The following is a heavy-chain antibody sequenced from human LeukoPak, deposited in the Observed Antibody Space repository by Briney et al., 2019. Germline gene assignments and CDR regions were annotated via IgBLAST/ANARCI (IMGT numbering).Heavy chain of an antibody. J-gene: IGHJ4*02. CDR1: GGSISSSSYY. CDR3: ARGFSARGYSGYDSLGVDY. Sequence: SETLSLTCTVSGGSISSSSYYWGWIRQPPGKGLEWIGCIYYSGSTYYNPSLKSRVTISVDTPKNQFSLKLSSVTAADTAVYYCARGFSARGYSGYDSLGVDYWGQGTLVTVSS. D-gene: IGHD5-12*01. CDR2: IYYSGST. V-gene: IGHV4-39*07.